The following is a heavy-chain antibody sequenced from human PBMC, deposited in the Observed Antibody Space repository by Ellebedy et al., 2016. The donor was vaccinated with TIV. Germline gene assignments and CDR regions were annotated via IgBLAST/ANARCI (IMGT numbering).Heavy chain of an antibody. CDR3: ARDPCGGDCYANWFDP. J-gene: IGHJ5*02. D-gene: IGHD2-21*02. V-gene: IGHV3-30-3*01. CDR1: GFTFSSYA. CDR2: ISYDGSNK. Sequence: GESLKISXAASGFTFSSYAMHWVRQAPGKGLEWVAVISYDGSNKYYADSVKGRFTISRDNAKNSLYLQMNSLRDEDTAVYYCARDPCGGDCYANWFDPWGQGTLVTVSS.